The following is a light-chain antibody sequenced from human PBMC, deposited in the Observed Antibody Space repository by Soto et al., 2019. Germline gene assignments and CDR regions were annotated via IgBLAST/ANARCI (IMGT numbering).Light chain of an antibody. CDR3: QNYGAAPIT. J-gene: IGKJ5*01. CDR1: QSVGGN. V-gene: IGKV3-20*01. Sequence: DIVMTQSPGTLSLSPGDRATLSCRASQSVGGNVAWYQQIPGQPPKLLIFGASSRATGIADKFSGSGSGTDFTLTISRLEPADFALYYCQNYGAAPITFGQGTRLEIK. CDR2: GAS.